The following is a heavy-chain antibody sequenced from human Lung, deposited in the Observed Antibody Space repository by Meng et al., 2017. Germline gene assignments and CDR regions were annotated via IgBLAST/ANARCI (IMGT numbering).Heavy chain of an antibody. CDR3: ARENVGDGGYDFDF. CDR2: INPNSGGT. V-gene: IGHV1-2*06. D-gene: IGHD5-12*01. CDR1: GYTFTDYF. Sequence: QVQLLQSGAEVKKPWASAKGSCKASGYTFTDYFIHWVRQASGQGLEWMGRINPNSGGTNYVQKFQGRVTMTRDTSISTAYMELTRLRSDDTAIYYCARENVGDGGYDFDFWGRGTLVTVSS. J-gene: IGHJ4*02.